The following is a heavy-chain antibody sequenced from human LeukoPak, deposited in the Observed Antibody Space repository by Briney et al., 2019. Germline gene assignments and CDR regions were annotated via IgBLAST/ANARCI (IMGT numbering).Heavy chain of an antibody. CDR1: GFTFSSYW. Sequence: PGGSLRLSCAASGFTFSSYWMHWVRQAPGKGLVWVSRINSDGSSTSYADSVKSRFTISRDNAKNTLYLQMNSLRAEDTAVYYCARDGPPPWVPESNWFDPWGQGILVTVSS. CDR2: INSDGSST. CDR3: ARDGPPPWVPESNWFDP. J-gene: IGHJ5*02. V-gene: IGHV3-74*01. D-gene: IGHD3-10*01.